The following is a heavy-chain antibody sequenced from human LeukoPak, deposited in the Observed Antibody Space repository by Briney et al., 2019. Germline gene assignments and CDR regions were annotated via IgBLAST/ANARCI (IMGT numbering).Heavy chain of an antibody. CDR2: ISGSGGST. D-gene: IGHD3-3*01. J-gene: IGHJ4*02. Sequence: SGGSLRLSCAASGFTFSSYAMSWVRQAPGKGLEWVSAISGSGGSTYYADSVKGRFTISRDNSKNTLYLQMNSLRAEDTAFYYCAKPELGVDTFFDYWGQGTLVSVSS. V-gene: IGHV3-23*01. CDR3: AKPELGVDTFFDY. CDR1: GFTFSSYA.